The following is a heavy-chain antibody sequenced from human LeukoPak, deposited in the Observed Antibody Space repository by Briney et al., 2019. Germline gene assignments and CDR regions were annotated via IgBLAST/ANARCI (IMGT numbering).Heavy chain of an antibody. D-gene: IGHD6-13*01. V-gene: IGHV3-9*01. CDR2: ITWNSGSI. J-gene: IGHJ4*02. CDR1: RFTFDDYA. Sequence: PGRSLRLSCAASRFTFDDYAMHWVRQAPGKGLEWVSSITWNSGSIGYADSVKGRFIISRDNAKNSLYLQMNSLRAEDTALYYCAKDIGSNSRLFDYWGQGTLVTVSS. CDR3: AKDIGSNSRLFDY.